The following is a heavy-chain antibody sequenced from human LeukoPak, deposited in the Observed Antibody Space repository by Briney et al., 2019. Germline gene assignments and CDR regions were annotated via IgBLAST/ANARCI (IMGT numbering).Heavy chain of an antibody. V-gene: IGHV4-59*10. D-gene: IGHD2-21*01. CDR3: ARGADSIGHRYLYYFDY. CDR2: IYTSGST. Sequence: SETLSLTCAVYGGSFSGYYWSWIRQPAGKGLEWIGRIYTSGSTNYNPSLKSRVTMSVDTSKNQFSLKLSSVTAADTAVYYCARGADSIGHRYLYYFDYWGQGTLVTVSS. CDR1: GGSFSGYY. J-gene: IGHJ4*02.